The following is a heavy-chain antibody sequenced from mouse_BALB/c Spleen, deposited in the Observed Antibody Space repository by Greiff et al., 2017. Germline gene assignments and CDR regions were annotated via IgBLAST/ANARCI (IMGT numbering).Heavy chain of an antibody. J-gene: IGHJ2*01. CDR2: IDPENCDT. CDR3: NARRDDYDPFDY. Sequence: VQLQQSGAELVRSGASVKLSCTASGFNIKDYYMHWVKQRPEQGLEWIGWIDPENCDTEYAPKFQGKATMTADTSSNTAYLQLSSLTSEDTAVYYCNARRDDYDPFDYWGQGTTLTVSS. V-gene: IGHV14-4*02. D-gene: IGHD2-4*01. CDR1: GFNIKDYY.